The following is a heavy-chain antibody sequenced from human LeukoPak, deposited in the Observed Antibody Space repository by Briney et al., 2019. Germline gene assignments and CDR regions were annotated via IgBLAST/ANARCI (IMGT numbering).Heavy chain of an antibody. Sequence: SGPALVNPTETLTLTCSFSGFSLGTSGVGVGWIRQSPGKALEWLALIYWDDDKRYSPSLGNRLTIIKDTSKNQVVLIMINMDTVDTGTYYCGHRRGGYNWNHGDFDYWGQGTLVTVSS. D-gene: IGHD1-14*01. CDR1: GFSLGTSGVG. CDR3: GHRRGGYNWNHGDFDY. CDR2: IYWDDDK. J-gene: IGHJ4*02. V-gene: IGHV2-5*02.